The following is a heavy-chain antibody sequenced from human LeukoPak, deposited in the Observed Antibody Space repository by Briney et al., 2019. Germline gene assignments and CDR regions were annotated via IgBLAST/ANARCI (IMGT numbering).Heavy chain of an antibody. CDR1: GGSISSYH. J-gene: IGHJ3*02. CDR3: ARERRGYSYGRAFDI. CDR2: IYYSGRT. Sequence: SETLSLTCTVSGGSISSYHWSWIRQPPGKGLEWIGYIYYSGRTNYNPSLKSRVTISVDTSKNQFSLKLSSVTAADTAVYYCARERRGYSYGRAFDIWGQGTMVTVSS. V-gene: IGHV4-59*01. D-gene: IGHD5-18*01.